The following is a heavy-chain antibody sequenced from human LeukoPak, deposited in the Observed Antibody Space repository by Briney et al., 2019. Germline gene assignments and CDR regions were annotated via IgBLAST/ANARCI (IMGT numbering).Heavy chain of an antibody. D-gene: IGHD3-22*01. V-gene: IGHV1-69*01. J-gene: IGHJ5*02. CDR3: ASKYPYYYDSSGYFGWFDP. CDR2: IIPIFGTA. CDR1: GGTFSSYA. Sequence: ASVTVSCKASGGTFSSYAISWVRQAPGQGLEWMGGIIPIFGTANYAQKFQGRVTITADESTSTAYMELSSLRSEDTAVYYCASKYPYYYDSSGYFGWFDPWGQGTLVTVSS.